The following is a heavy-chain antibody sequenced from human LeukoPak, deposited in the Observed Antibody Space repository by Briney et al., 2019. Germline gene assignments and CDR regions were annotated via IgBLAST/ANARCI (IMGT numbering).Heavy chain of an antibody. Sequence: GGSPRLSCAASGFTLSSYAMSWVRQAPGKGLEWVSAISGSGGSTYYADSVKGWFTISRDNSKNTLYLQMNSLRVEDTAVYYCAKVSSSWGSPNYYFDYWGQGTLVTVSS. J-gene: IGHJ4*02. V-gene: IGHV3-23*01. CDR1: GFTLSSYA. CDR3: AKVSSSWGSPNYYFDY. D-gene: IGHD6-13*01. CDR2: ISGSGGST.